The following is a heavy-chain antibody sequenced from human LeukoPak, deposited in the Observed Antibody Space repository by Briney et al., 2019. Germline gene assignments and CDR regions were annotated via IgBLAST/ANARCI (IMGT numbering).Heavy chain of an antibody. CDR1: GGSISSSSYY. CDR3: ARVPVTTGAFDI. CDR2: IYYSGST. Sequence: SETLSLTCTVSGGSISSSSYYWGWIRQPPGKGLEWIGSIYYSGSTYYNPSLKSRVTISVDTSKNQFSLKLSSVTAADTAVYYCARVPVTTGAFDIWGHGTMVTVSS. V-gene: IGHV4-39*01. D-gene: IGHD4-17*01. J-gene: IGHJ3*02.